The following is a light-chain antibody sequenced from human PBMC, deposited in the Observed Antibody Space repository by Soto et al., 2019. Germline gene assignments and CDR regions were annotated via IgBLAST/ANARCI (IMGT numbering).Light chain of an antibody. CDR2: GTS. CDR3: QQYGSSPFT. V-gene: IGKV3-20*01. J-gene: IGKJ3*01. Sequence: EIVLTQSPGTLSLSPGERATLSCRASPSLSYTYLAWYQQRPGQAPRLLICGTSSRATGIPDRFSGSGSGTDFTLTINRLEPEDFAVYYCQQYGSSPFTFGPGTKVDI. CDR1: PSLSYTY.